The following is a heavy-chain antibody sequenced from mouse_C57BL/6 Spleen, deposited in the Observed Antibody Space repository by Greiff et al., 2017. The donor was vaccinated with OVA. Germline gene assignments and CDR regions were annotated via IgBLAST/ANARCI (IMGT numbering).Heavy chain of an antibody. Sequence: EVQLVESGGDLVKPGGSLKLSCAASGFTFSSYGMSWVRQTPDKRLEWVATISSGGSYTYYPDSVKGRFTISRDNAKNTLYLQMSSLKSEDTAMYYCARRDYYGSSSQAWFAYWGQGTLVTVSA. V-gene: IGHV5-6*01. CDR3: ARRDYYGSSSQAWFAY. J-gene: IGHJ3*01. D-gene: IGHD1-1*01. CDR1: GFTFSSYG. CDR2: ISSGGSYT.